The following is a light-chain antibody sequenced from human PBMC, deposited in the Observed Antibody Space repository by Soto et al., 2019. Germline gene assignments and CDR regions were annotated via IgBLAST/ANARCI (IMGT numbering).Light chain of an antibody. CDR1: RPNIGSNY. CDR2: DNN. V-gene: IGLV1-47*02. J-gene: IGLJ3*02. CDR3: AAWDDSLSGPV. Sequence: QSVLTQPPSASGTPGQKVNISCSGSRPNIGSNYVFVYWYQQVPGTAPKLLIYDNNQRPSGVPDRFSGSKSGTSASLAISGIRSEDEADYYCAAWDDSLSGPVFGGGTKLTV.